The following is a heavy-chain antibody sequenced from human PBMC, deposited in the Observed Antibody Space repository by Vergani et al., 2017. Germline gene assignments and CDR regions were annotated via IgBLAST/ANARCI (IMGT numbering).Heavy chain of an antibody. CDR3: ARSPLYCSSTSCHKVGYFQH. CDR1: GGSISSYY. J-gene: IGHJ1*01. CDR2: IYYSGST. D-gene: IGHD2-2*02. Sequence: QVQLQESGPGLVKPSETLSLTCTVSGGSISSYYWSWIRQPPGKGLEWIGYIYYSGSTYYNPSLKSRVTISVDTSKNQFSLKLSSVTAADTAVYYCARSPLYCSSTSCHKVGYFQHWGQGTLVTVSS. V-gene: IGHV4-59*12.